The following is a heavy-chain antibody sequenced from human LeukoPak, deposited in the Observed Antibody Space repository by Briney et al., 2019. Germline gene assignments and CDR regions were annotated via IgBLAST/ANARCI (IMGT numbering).Heavy chain of an antibody. CDR3: ARVMIYDSSGYPRYYFDY. Sequence: SETLSLTCTVSGDSISSNSYYWGWIRQPPGKGLEWIGYIYYSGSTYYNPSLKSRVTISVDTSKNQFSLKLSSVTAADTAVYYCARVMIYDSSGYPRYYFDYWGQGTLVTVSS. CDR2: IYYSGST. J-gene: IGHJ4*02. D-gene: IGHD3-22*01. V-gene: IGHV4-30-4*08. CDR1: GDSISSNSYY.